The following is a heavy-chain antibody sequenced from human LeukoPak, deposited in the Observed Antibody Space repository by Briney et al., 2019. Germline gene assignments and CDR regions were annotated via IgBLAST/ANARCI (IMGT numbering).Heavy chain of an antibody. CDR3: AKDEGSSWYYFDY. CDR1: GCTFNTYP. D-gene: IGHD6-13*01. J-gene: IGHJ4*02. V-gene: IGHV3-23*01. CDR2: ISGSVGST. Sequence: GGSVRLSSAASGCTFNTYPMSWVRQAPGKGLEWVSGISGSVGSTYYADSVEGRFTISRDISKNTLYLQMNSLRAEDTAVYYCAKDEGSSWYYFDYWGQGSLVTVSS.